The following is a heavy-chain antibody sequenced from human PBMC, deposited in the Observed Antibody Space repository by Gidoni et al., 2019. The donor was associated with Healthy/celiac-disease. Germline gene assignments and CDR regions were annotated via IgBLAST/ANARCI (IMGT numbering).Heavy chain of an antibody. V-gene: IGHV1-2*02. Sequence: QVQLVQSGAEVKKPGASVKVSCKASGYTFPGYYMHWVRQAPGQGLEWMGWINPNSGGTNYAQKFQGRVTMTRDTSISTDYMELSRLRSDDTAVYYCARGNHIVVVVAATPDYWGQGTLVTVSS. D-gene: IGHD2-15*01. J-gene: IGHJ4*02. CDR2: INPNSGGT. CDR3: ARGNHIVVVVAATPDY. CDR1: GYTFPGYY.